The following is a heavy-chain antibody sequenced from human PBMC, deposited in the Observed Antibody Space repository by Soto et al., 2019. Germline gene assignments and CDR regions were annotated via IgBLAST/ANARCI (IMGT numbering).Heavy chain of an antibody. J-gene: IGHJ5*02. CDR3: ARAQPVISRSSFAS. D-gene: IGHD1-1*01. CDR1: GRSIRNSY. CDR2: ISYSGNT. V-gene: IGHV4-59*01. Sequence: PSETLSLTCTASGRSIRNSYWSWIWQPPGKGLEWIGYISYSGNTNYNPSLKSRVSISVDTSKNQLSLNLTSVTAADTLVYLFARAQPVISRSSFASWGQGTRVSVS.